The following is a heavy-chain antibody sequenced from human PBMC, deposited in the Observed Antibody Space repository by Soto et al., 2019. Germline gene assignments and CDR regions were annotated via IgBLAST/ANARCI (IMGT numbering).Heavy chain of an antibody. CDR2: ISSSSSTI. Sequence: GGSLRLSCAASGFTFSSYSMNWVRQAPGKGLEWVSYISSSSSTIYYADSVKGRFTISRDNAKNSLYLQMNSLRAEDTAVYYCARDPLAGDDAFDSWGQGKMVTVSS. D-gene: IGHD6-13*01. CDR3: ARDPLAGDDAFDS. J-gene: IGHJ3*02. V-gene: IGHV3-48*01. CDR1: GFTFSSYS.